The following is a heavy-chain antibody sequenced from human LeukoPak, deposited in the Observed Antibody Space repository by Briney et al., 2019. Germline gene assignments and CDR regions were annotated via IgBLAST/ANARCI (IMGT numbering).Heavy chain of an antibody. D-gene: IGHD3-3*01. CDR2: IYYSGST. CDR3: ARTSGYDFWSGYYRSDY. Sequence: PQTLSLTCTVSGGSISSGDYCWSWIRQPPGKGLEWIGYIYYSGSTYYNPSLKSRVTISVDTSKNQFSLKLSSVTAADTAVYYCARTSGYDFWSGYYRSDYWGQGTLVTVSS. J-gene: IGHJ4*02. V-gene: IGHV4-30-4*08. CDR1: GGSISSGDYC.